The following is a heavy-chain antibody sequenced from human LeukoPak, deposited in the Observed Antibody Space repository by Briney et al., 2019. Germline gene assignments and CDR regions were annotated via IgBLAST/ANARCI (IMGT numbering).Heavy chain of an antibody. D-gene: IGHD3-22*01. V-gene: IGHV1-8*02. Sequence: ASVTVSCRASGYTFTSYDINWVRQAPGQGLEWMGWMNPNSGNTGYAQKLQGRVTMTTDTSTSTAYMELRSLRSDDTAVYYCARRLPNYYDSSGYYYVDAFDIWGQGTMVTVSS. J-gene: IGHJ3*02. CDR3: ARRLPNYYDSSGYYYVDAFDI. CDR1: GYTFTSYD. CDR2: MNPNSGNT.